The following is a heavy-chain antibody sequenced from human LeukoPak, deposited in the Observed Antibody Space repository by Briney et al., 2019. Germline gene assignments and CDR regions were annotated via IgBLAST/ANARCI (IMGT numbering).Heavy chain of an antibody. Sequence: SETLSLTCTVSGGSISSSSYYWGWIRQPPGKGLEWIGSIYYSGSTYYNPSLKSRVTISVDTSKNQFSLKLSSVTAADTAVYYCARGGLGYCSSTSCSNGATDAFDIWGQGTMVTVSS. CDR1: GGSISSSSYY. D-gene: IGHD2-2*01. J-gene: IGHJ3*02. CDR3: ARGGLGYCSSTSCSNGATDAFDI. CDR2: IYYSGST. V-gene: IGHV4-39*07.